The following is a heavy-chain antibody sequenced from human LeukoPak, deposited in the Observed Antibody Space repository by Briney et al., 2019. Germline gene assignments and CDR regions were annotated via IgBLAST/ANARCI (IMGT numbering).Heavy chain of an antibody. CDR2: IRCNGGIT. V-gene: IGHV3-23*01. CDR1: GFTFSSYA. D-gene: IGHD2-21*01. Sequence: PGGSLRLSCAASGFTFSSYAMNWVRQAPGKGLEWVSAIRCNGGITYYADSVKGRFTISRDNSKNTLYLQMNSLRAEDTAVYYCAKGRIAVRSTQTSNVHYYYYYGMDVWGQGTTVTVPS. CDR3: AKGRIAVRSTQTSNVHYYYYYGMDV. J-gene: IGHJ6*02.